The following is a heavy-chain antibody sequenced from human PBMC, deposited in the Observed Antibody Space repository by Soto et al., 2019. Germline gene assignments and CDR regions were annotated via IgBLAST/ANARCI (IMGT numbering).Heavy chain of an antibody. J-gene: IGHJ5*02. CDR1: GGSFSGYY. V-gene: IGHV4-34*01. Sequence: QVQLQQWGAGLLKPSETLSLTCAVYGGSFSGYYWSWIRQPPGKGLEWIGEINHSGSTNYNPSLKGRVPISVDTSKNQFSLKLSSVTAADTAVYYCARRLGRITIFGVVIREGWFDPWGQGTLVTVSS. D-gene: IGHD3-3*01. CDR2: INHSGST. CDR3: ARRLGRITIFGVVIREGWFDP.